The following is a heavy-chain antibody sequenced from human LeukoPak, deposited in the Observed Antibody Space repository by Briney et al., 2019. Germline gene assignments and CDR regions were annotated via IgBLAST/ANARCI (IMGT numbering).Heavy chain of an antibody. CDR3: AREGDDSSGYLGRSDY. J-gene: IGHJ4*02. CDR2: IYSGGST. Sequence: GGSLRLSCTASGLTVSSNYMSWVRQAPGKGLEWVSVIYSGGSTYYADSVKARFTISRDNSKNTVYLQMNSLRAEDTAVYYCAREGDDSSGYLGRSDYWGQGTLVTVSS. CDR1: GLTVSSNY. V-gene: IGHV3-53*01. D-gene: IGHD3-22*01.